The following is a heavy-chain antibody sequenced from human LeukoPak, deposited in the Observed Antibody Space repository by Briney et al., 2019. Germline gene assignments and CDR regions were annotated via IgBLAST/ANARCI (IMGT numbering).Heavy chain of an antibody. CDR3: ARGAPGY. J-gene: IGHJ4*02. CDR1: GGSVSSYP. CDR2: IIHSGST. V-gene: IGHV4-34*12. Sequence: PSETLSLTCAVYGGSVSSYPWTWIRQPPGKGREWIGQIIHSGSTKYNPSLNGRVTMSVDTSKNQFSLKLTSVTAADTAVYYCARGAPGYWGQGTLVTVSS. D-gene: IGHD4/OR15-4a*01.